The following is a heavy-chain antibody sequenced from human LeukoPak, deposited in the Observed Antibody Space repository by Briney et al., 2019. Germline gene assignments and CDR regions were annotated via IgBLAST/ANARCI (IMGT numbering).Heavy chain of an antibody. CDR1: GGSISGYY. J-gene: IGHJ4*02. D-gene: IGHD2-2*01. CDR2: SYYSGST. V-gene: IGHV4-59*01. CDR3: ARGRGYCSSTSCLYY. Sequence: PSETLSLTCTVSGGSISGYYWSWIRQPPGKGLEWIGYSYYSGSTNYNPSLKSRVTIPVDTSKNQFSLKLSSVTAADTAVYYCARGRGYCSSTSCLYYWGQGTLVTVSS.